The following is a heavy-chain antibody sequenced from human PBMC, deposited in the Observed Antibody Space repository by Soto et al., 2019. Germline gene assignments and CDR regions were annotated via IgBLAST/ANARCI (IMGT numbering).Heavy chain of an antibody. CDR2: IYYSGST. Sequence: PSETLSLTCTVSGGSISSSSYYWGWIRQPPGKGLEWIGSIYYSGSTYYNPFLKSRVTISVDTSKNQFSLKLSSVTAADTAVYYSPRPASAWYGDNWYGPWGQGSRVSVS. CDR3: PRPASAWYGDNWYGP. V-gene: IGHV4-39*01. J-gene: IGHJ5*02. CDR1: GGSISSSSYY. D-gene: IGHD6-19*01.